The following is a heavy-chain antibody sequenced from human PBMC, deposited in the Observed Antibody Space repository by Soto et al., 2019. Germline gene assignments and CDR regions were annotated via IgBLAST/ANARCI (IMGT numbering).Heavy chain of an antibody. D-gene: IGHD3-10*01. CDR2: IYYSGST. CDR3: ARDYGSGSYDY. CDR1: GGSISSYY. Sequence: LSLTCTVSGGSISSYYWSWIRQPPGKGLEWIGYIYYSGSTNYNPSLKSRVTISVDTSKNQFSLKLSSVTAADTAVYYCARDYGSGSYDYWGQGTLVTVSS. V-gene: IGHV4-59*01. J-gene: IGHJ4*02.